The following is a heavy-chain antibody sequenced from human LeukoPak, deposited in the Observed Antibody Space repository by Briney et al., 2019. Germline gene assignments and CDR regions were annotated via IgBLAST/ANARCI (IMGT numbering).Heavy chain of an antibody. J-gene: IGHJ4*02. V-gene: IGHV4-38-2*02. CDR3: ARQTGSGLFILP. D-gene: IGHD3/OR15-3a*01. CDR1: GHSISSGYY. Sequence: PSETLSLTCTVSGHSISSGYYWGWIRQPPGKGLEWIGSIYYSGNTYYNASLKSRVSISVDTSKNHFSLRLTSVTAADTAVYYCARQTGSGLFILPGGQGTLVTVSS. CDR2: IYYSGNT.